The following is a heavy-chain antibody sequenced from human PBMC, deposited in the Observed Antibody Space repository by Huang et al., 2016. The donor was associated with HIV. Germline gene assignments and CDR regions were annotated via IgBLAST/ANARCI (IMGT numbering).Heavy chain of an antibody. J-gene: IGHJ4*02. D-gene: IGHD4-17*01. CDR1: GGTFSKYA. CDR3: ARGQLGSYGDYDVLY. V-gene: IGHV1-69*13. Sequence: QVQLVQSGAEVKTPGSSVKVSCKASGGTFSKYAISWVRQAPGQGLEGRGGTIPMFGTPNYARKFQGRVTITADDSTSTTYVEVSSLRSEDTALYYCARGQLGSYGDYDVLYWGQGTLVTVSS. CDR2: TIPMFGTP.